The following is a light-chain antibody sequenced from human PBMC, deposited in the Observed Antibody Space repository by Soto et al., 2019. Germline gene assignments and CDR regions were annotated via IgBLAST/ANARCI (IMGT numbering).Light chain of an antibody. CDR2: EVS. J-gene: IGLJ1*01. V-gene: IGLV2-14*01. CDR3: SSYTSSTAYV. Sequence: QSALTQHASVSGSPGQSITISCTGTSSDVGGYNYVSWYQLHPGKAPKLMVYEVSNRPSGVSNRFSGSKSGNTASLTISGLQAEDEADYYCSSYTSSTAYVFGTGTKLTVL. CDR1: SSDVGGYNY.